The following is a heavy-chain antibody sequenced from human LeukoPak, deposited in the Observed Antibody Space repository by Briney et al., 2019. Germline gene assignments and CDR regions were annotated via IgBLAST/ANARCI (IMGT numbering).Heavy chain of an antibody. D-gene: IGHD3-16*01. CDR1: GFTFSSYK. CDR3: AGSYVIRSFDY. V-gene: IGHV3-66*01. CDR2: IYSGGST. Sequence: PGGSLRLSCAASGFTFSSYKMSWVRQAPGKGLEWVSVIYSGGSTYYADSVKGRFTISRDNSKNTLYLQMNSLRAEDTAVYYCAGSYVIRSFDYWGQGTLVTVSS. J-gene: IGHJ4*02.